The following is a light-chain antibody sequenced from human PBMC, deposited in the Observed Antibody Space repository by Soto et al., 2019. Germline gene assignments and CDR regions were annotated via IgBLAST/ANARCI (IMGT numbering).Light chain of an antibody. J-gene: IGKJ3*01. Sequence: EIVLTQSPGTLSLSPGERATLSCRASQSVSSSYLAWYQQKPGQAPRLLIYGASSRATGIPDRFSGSGSGTEFTLTISRLEPEDFAVYYCQQYGSSPPIAFGPGTKVYIK. CDR1: QSVSSSY. CDR3: QQYGSSPPIA. V-gene: IGKV3-20*01. CDR2: GAS.